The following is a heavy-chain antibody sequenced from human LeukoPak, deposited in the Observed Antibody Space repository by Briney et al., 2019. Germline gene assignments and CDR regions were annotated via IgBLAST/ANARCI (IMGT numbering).Heavy chain of an antibody. D-gene: IGHD1-26*01. V-gene: IGHV3-7*01. CDR2: IKQDGSEK. CDR3: ARAKSYYFSFDY. CDR1: GFTFSSYW. J-gene: IGHJ4*02. Sequence: GSLRLSCAASGFTFSSYWMSWVRPAPGKGLEWVANIKQDGSEKYYVDSVKGRFTISRDNAKNSLYLQMNSLRAEDTAVYYCARAKSYYFSFDYWGQGTLVTVSS.